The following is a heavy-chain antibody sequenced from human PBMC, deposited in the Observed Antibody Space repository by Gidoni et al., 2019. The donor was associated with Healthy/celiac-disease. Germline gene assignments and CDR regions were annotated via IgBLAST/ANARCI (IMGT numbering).Heavy chain of an antibody. J-gene: IGHJ4*02. CDR1: GFTFDDYA. Sequence: EVQLVESGGGLVQPGRSLRLSCAASGFTFDDYAMHWVRQAPGKGLGGVSGISWNSGSIGYADSVKGRFTISRDNAKNSLYLQMNSLRAEDMALYYCAKLGGTGEFDYWGQGTLVTVSS. V-gene: IGHV3-9*03. D-gene: IGHD2-15*01. CDR2: ISWNSGSI. CDR3: AKLGGTGEFDY.